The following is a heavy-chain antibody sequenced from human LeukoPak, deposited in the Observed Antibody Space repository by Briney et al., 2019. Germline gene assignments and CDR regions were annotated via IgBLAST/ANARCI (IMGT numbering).Heavy chain of an antibody. CDR3: ARDRYYYDSSGYYSAFDT. J-gene: IGHJ3*02. V-gene: IGHV4-4*07. Sequence: PSETLSLTCTVSGASISSYYWSWIRQPPGKGLEWIGRIYTSAIISVNTNYNPSLKSRVTMSVDTSKNQFSLRLRSVTAADTAVYYCARDRYYYDSSGYYSAFDTWGQGTMVTVSS. CDR2: IYTSAIISVNT. D-gene: IGHD3-22*01. CDR1: GASISSYY.